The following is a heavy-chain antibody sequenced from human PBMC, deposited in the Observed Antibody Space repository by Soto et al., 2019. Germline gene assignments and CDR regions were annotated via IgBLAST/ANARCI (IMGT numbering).Heavy chain of an antibody. V-gene: IGHV4-4*02. J-gene: IGHJ6*02. CDR3: ARVADKYCSSTSCTRTYYGMDV. D-gene: IGHD2-2*01. CDR1: GGSISSSNW. Sequence: TLSLTCAVSGGSISSSNWWSWVRQPPGKGLEWIGEIYHSGSTNYNPSLKSRVTISVDKSKNQFSLKLSSVTAADTAVYYCARVADKYCSSTSCTRTYYGMDVWGQGTTVTVSS. CDR2: IYHSGST.